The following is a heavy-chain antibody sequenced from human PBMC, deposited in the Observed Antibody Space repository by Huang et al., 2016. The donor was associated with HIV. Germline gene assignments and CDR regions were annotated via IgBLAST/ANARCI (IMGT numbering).Heavy chain of an antibody. D-gene: IGHD3-22*01. J-gene: IGHJ4*02. CDR3: ATAPESFDIIGYYPRGFEF. CDR2: VYNSGTT. CDR1: GESMTSGSYY. Sequence: IHLQESGPGLVKPSQTLFLTCAVSGESMTSGSYYWTWLRQPAGKRLKWIGHVYNSGTTDYSSSLKTRSSISLDTSKSQVSLRLTSVTAADTALYYCATAPESFDIIGYYPRGFEFWGQGILVTVSS. V-gene: IGHV4-61*02.